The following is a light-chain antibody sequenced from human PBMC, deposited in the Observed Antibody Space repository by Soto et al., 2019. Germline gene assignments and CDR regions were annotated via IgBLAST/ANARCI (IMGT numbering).Light chain of an antibody. CDR2: DAS. CDR3: QQRRDWPYT. Sequence: EIVLTQSPATLSLSPGERATLSCRASQSVSSYLAWYQQKPGQAPRPLIYDASNRATGIPARFSGSGSVTDFTITIRSLEPEDFAVYYCQQRRDWPYTFGQGTKLEIK. V-gene: IGKV3-11*01. J-gene: IGKJ2*01. CDR1: QSVSSY.